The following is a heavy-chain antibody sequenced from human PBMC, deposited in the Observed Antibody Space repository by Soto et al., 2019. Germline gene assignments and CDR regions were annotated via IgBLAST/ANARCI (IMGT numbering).Heavy chain of an antibody. D-gene: IGHD6-6*01. CDR3: ARQYRDMANWFDP. CDR1: GFSISTYG. CDR2: ISRDGSNK. V-gene: IGHV3-30*03. Sequence: QVQLVESGGGVVQPGRSLRLSCVASGFSISTYGMHWVRQAPGKGLEWVAVISRDGSNKLYADSVKGRFSISRDNTKNTLYLQVSSLRVEDTAVYYCARQYRDMANWFDPWGQGTQVTVSS. J-gene: IGHJ5*02.